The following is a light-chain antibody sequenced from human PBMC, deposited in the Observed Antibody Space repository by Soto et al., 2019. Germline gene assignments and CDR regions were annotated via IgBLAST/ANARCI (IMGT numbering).Light chain of an antibody. V-gene: IGLV2-8*01. CDR3: SSYAPGNNFGSVL. Sequence: QSALTQPPFASGSPGQSVTISCTGTSSDVGDYYYVSWYQHHPGKAPKLMIFEVSKRPSGVPDRFSGSKSGITASLTVSGLQAEDEADYYCSSYAPGNNFGSVLFGGGTKLTVL. J-gene: IGLJ2*01. CDR1: SSDVGDYYY. CDR2: EVS.